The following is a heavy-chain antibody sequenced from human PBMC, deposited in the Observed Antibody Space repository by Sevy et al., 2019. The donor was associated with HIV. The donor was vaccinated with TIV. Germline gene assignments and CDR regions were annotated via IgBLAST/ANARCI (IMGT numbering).Heavy chain of an antibody. CDR2: LWFDGSNK. Sequence: GGSLRLSCAASGFTFSNYGMHWVRQAPGKGLEWVSLLWFDGSNKYYTDSVKGRFTISRDNSKNTLYLQMNSLRAEDTAVYYCAREDDYAFDIWGQGTLVTVSS. CDR1: GFTFSNYG. D-gene: IGHD2-21*02. CDR3: AREDDYAFDI. J-gene: IGHJ3*02. V-gene: IGHV3-33*01.